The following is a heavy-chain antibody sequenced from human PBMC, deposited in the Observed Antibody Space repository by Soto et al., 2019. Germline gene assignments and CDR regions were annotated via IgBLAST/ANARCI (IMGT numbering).Heavy chain of an antibody. CDR2: IFPGDSDT. CDR1: GFSLNTYW. D-gene: IGHD3-22*01. J-gene: IGHJ6*02. CDR3: ARQLLPYRSSGYNYHMDV. Sequence: PGESLKISCEGSGFSLNTYWIAWVRQLPGKGLEWMGAIFPGDSDTRYSPSFEGQVNISADRSSSTVFMHWNSLKVSYSAESFCARQLLPYRSSGYNYHMDVWGRGTTVTAAS. V-gene: IGHV5-51*01.